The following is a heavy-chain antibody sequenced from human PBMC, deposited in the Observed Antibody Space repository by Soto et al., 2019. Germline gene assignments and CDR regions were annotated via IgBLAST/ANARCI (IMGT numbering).Heavy chain of an antibody. D-gene: IGHD1-1*01. V-gene: IGHV1-69*13. CDR2: IIPIFGTA. CDR1: GVTFSSYA. Sequence: GASVKVSCKASGVTFSSYASSWVRQAPGQGLEWMGGIIPIFGTANYAQKFQGRVTITADESTSTAYMELSSLRSEDTAVYYCARGLERRDYYYGMDVWGQATTVTVSS. J-gene: IGHJ6*02. CDR3: ARGLERRDYYYGMDV.